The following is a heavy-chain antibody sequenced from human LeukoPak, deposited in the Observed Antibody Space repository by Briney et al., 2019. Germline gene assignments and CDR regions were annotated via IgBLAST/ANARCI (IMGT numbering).Heavy chain of an antibody. CDR1: GFTFSSYA. CDR2: ISYDGSDK. D-gene: IGHD3-22*01. Sequence: GSLRLSCAASGFTFSSYAMHWVRQAPGKGLEWVAVISYDGSDKYYADSVKGRFTISRDNSKNTLYLQMNSLRAEDTAVYYCARDVYYYDSSGSLYYGMDVWGQGTTVTVSS. V-gene: IGHV3-30-3*01. CDR3: ARDVYYYDSSGSLYYGMDV. J-gene: IGHJ6*02.